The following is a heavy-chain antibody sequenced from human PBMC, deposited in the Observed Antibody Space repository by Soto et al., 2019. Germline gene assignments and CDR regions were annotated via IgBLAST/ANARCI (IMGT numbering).Heavy chain of an antibody. Sequence: SETLSLTCTVSGGSISSSSSYWGWIRQPPGKGLEWIGSIYYSGSTYYNPSLKSRVTISVDTSTNQFSLKLSSVTAADTAVYQCAKRGMTTRGFDQWGQGILVTVSS. V-gene: IGHV4-39*01. CDR2: IYYSGST. CDR1: GGSISSSSSY. J-gene: IGHJ4*02. D-gene: IGHD1-1*01. CDR3: AKRGMTTRGFDQ.